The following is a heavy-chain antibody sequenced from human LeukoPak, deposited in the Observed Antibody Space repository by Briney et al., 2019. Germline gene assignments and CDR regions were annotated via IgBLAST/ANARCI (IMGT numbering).Heavy chain of an antibody. D-gene: IGHD6-13*01. CDR1: GFTFKSYD. CDR3: ASGGRGSSWFGN. CDR2: INTAGDT. Sequence: GGSLRLSCAASGFTFKSYDMHWVRQAAGEGPEWVSAINTAGDTYYQGTVKGRFTISRENAKNSLYLQMNSLRAGDTAVYYCASGGRGSSWFGNWGQGTLVTVSS. J-gene: IGHJ4*02. V-gene: IGHV3-13*01.